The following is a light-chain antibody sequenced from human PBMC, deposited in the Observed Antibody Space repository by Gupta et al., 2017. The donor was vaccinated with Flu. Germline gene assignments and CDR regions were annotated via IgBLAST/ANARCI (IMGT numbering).Light chain of an antibody. CDR2: RNN. CDR3: AAWDASLTSVV. Sequence: TATITCSGNSNNVGKLGAAWLQQLQGQPPKLLIYRNNDRPSGISERFSATRSGNTASLTIAGLQSEDEADYYCAAWDASLTSVVFGGGTKVTVL. V-gene: IGLV10-54*04. J-gene: IGLJ2*01. CDR1: SNNVGKLG.